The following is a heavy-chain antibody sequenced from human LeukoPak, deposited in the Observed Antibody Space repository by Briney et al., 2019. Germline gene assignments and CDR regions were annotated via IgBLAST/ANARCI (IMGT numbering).Heavy chain of an antibody. CDR2: IDKDAREK. V-gene: IGHV3-7*01. CDR3: VRDGGTDWYDP. J-gene: IGHJ5*02. CDR1: GFTISHYW. D-gene: IGHD3-16*01. Sequence: PGGSLRLSCVASGFTISHYWMTWVRQAPGKGLEWVANIDKDAREKTYVDSVKGRFTISRDNAKNSVFLQMNSLRVEDMAIYYCVRDGGTDWYDPWGQGTLVTVSS.